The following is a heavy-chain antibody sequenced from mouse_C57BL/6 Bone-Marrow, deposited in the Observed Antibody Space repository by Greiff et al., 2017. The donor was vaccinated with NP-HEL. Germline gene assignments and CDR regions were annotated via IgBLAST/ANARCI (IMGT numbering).Heavy chain of an antibody. D-gene: IGHD3-3*01. J-gene: IGHJ3*01. Sequence: QVQLQQSGAELARPGASVKMSCKASGYTFTSYTLHWVKQRPGQGLEWIGYITPSSGYTKYNQKFKDKATLTADKSSSTAYMQLSSLTTEDAAVNYYARARAYWGQGTLVTVSA. CDR1: GYTFTSYT. CDR2: ITPSSGYT. V-gene: IGHV1-4*01. CDR3: ARARAY.